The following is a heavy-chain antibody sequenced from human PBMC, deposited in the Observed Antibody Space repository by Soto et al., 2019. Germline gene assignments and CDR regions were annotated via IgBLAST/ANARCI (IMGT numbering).Heavy chain of an antibody. CDR1: GYPLTAYY. Sequence: XPVKVSNKASGYPLTAYYMHWVRQAPGQGLEWMGWINPNSGGTDYAQKFQGRVTMTRDTSISTAYMELSSLRSDDTAVYYCARDVEIVIIPATLLDVWGQGTTVTVSS. CDR3: ARDVEIVIIPATLLDV. V-gene: IGHV1-2*02. J-gene: IGHJ6*02. CDR2: INPNSGGT. D-gene: IGHD2-2*03.